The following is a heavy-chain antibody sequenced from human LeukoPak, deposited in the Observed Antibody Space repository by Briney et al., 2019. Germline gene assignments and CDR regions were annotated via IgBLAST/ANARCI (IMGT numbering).Heavy chain of an antibody. Sequence: GSSVKVSCKASGGTFSSYAISWVRQAPGQGLEWMGGIVPIFGTANYAQKFQGRVTITADESTSTAYMELSSLRSEDTAVYYCARKGYCSSTSCYKDWLDPWGQGTLITVSS. CDR2: IVPIFGTA. J-gene: IGHJ5*02. D-gene: IGHD2-2*02. CDR3: ARKGYCSSTSCYKDWLDP. V-gene: IGHV1-69*01. CDR1: GGTFSSYA.